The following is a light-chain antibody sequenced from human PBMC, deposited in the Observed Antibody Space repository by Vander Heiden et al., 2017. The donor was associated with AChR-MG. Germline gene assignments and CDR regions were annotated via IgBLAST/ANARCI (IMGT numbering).Light chain of an antibody. J-gene: IGKJ2*01. Sequence: DIQMTQSPSSLSASIGDRVTITCQASQDISDYLNWYQQKPGQAPNLLIYDASHLGEGVPSRFSGSGSGTDFTFTISSLQPEDIATYYCQQYHNLPPYSFGQGTKLEI. CDR2: DAS. V-gene: IGKV1-33*01. CDR3: QQYHNLPPYS. CDR1: QDISDY.